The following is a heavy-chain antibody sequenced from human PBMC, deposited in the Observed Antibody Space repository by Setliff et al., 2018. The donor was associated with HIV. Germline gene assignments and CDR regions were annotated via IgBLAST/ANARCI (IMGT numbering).Heavy chain of an antibody. CDR2: IIPIFGTT. J-gene: IGHJ3*02. V-gene: IGHV1-69*05. D-gene: IGHD5-12*01. CDR1: GGTFSSYA. Sequence: ASVKVSCKASGGTFSSYAISWVRQAPGQGLEWMGGIIPIFGTTNYAQKFQGRVTITTDESTTTAYMELSSLRSEDTAVYYCASAGAWQRNALDIWGQGTTVTVSS. CDR3: ASAGAWQRNALDI.